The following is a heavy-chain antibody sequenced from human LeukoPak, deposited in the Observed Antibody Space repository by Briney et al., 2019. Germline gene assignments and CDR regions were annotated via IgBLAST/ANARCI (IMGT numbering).Heavy chain of an antibody. CDR1: GFTFSSDA. Sequence: GGSLRLSCAASGFTFSSDAMTWVRQAPGKGLEWVSAISRSGGDTEYADSVKGRFTISRDNSKNTLYLQMNSLRAEDTAVYYCAKSTIAAVGKDYYYAMDAWGQGTTVTVSS. D-gene: IGHD6-13*01. V-gene: IGHV3-23*01. J-gene: IGHJ6*02. CDR3: AKSTIAAVGKDYYYAMDA. CDR2: ISRSGGDT.